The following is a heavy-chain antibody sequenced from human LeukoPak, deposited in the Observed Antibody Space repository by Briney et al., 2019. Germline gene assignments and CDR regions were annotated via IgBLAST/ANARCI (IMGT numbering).Heavy chain of an antibody. Sequence: SETLSLTRTVSGGSISSSSYYWGWIRQPPGKGLEWIGSIYYSGSTYYNPSLKSRVTISVDTSKNQFSLKLSSVTAADTAVYYCARHQAKMSGSYLTPFDYWGQGTLVTVSS. V-gene: IGHV4-39*01. CDR2: IYYSGST. CDR3: ARHQAKMSGSYLTPFDY. J-gene: IGHJ4*02. CDR1: GGSISSSSYY. D-gene: IGHD1-26*01.